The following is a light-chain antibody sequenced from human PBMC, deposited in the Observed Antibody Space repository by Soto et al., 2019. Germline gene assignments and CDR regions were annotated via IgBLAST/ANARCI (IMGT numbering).Light chain of an antibody. CDR2: GVH. Sequence: QSVLTQPPSASGSPGQSVTMSGTGSSGDVGTYALVSWYQQHPGKAPKLMIYGVHKRPSGVPDRFSGSQSGNTASLTVSGLQAEDEDDYFCSSYAGTNNYVFGTGNK. V-gene: IGLV2-8*01. J-gene: IGLJ1*01. CDR3: SSYAGTNNYV. CDR1: SGDVGTYAL.